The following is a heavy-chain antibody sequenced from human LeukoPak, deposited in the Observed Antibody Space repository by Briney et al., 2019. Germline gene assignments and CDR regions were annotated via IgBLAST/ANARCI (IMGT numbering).Heavy chain of an antibody. Sequence: GGSLRLTCAASGFTFSSYWMSWVRQAPGKGLEWVANIKQDGSEKYYVDSVKGRFTISRDNAKNSLYLQMNSLRAEDTAVYYCARDDCSSISCYHNWFDPWGQGTLVTVSS. CDR3: ARDDCSSISCYHNWFDP. D-gene: IGHD2-2*01. J-gene: IGHJ5*02. CDR2: IKQDGSEK. V-gene: IGHV3-7*01. CDR1: GFTFSSYW.